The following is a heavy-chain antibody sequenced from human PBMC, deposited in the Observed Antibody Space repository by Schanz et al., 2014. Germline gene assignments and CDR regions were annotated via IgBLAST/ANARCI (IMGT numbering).Heavy chain of an antibody. CDR3: AKGRFGELSAFDI. CDR1: GFTFSSYA. J-gene: IGHJ3*02. Sequence: EVQLLESGGGLIQPGGSLRLSCAASGFTFSSYAMSWVRQAPGKGLEWVSAISGSGGSTYYADSVKGRFTISRDNSKNTLYLQMNSLRAEDTAVYYCAKGRFGELSAFDIWGQGTMVTGSS. V-gene: IGHV3-23*01. CDR2: ISGSGGST. D-gene: IGHD3-10*01.